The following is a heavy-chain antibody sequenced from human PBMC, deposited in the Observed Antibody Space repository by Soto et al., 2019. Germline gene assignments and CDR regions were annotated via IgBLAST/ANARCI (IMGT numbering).Heavy chain of an antibody. V-gene: IGHV4-30-4*01. CDR1: GGSISSGDYY. D-gene: IGHD6-13*01. CDR2: IYYSGST. J-gene: IGHJ4*02. Sequence: PSETLSLTCTVSGGSISSGDYYWSWIRQPPGKGLEWIGYIYYSGSTYYNPSLKSRVTISVDTSKNQFSLKLSSVTAADTAVYYCARVVTGYSSSWFDYWGQGTLVTVSS. CDR3: ARVVTGYSSSWFDY.